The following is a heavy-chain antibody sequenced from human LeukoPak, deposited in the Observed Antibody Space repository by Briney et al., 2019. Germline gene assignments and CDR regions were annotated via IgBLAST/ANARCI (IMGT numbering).Heavy chain of an antibody. V-gene: IGHV3-7*01. Sequence: GGSLRLSCAASGFTFSRFWMSWVRQAPGRGLEWVANIKEDGSEKYYVDSVKGRFTISRDNAKKSLYLQMNSLRAEDTAVYYCAKAQQLVPFDYYMDVWGKGTTVTVSS. CDR2: IKEDGSEK. D-gene: IGHD6-6*01. CDR3: AKAQQLVPFDYYMDV. CDR1: GFTFSRFW. J-gene: IGHJ6*03.